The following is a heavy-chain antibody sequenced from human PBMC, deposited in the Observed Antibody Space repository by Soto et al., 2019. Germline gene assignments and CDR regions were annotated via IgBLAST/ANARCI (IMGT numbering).Heavy chain of an antibody. CDR2: IYYSGST. V-gene: IGHV4-61*01. CDR1: GGSFSSGSYY. J-gene: IGHJ6*02. CDR3: VRTSYGNYYLNYYYYYGMDV. D-gene: IGHD1-26*01. Sequence: PSETLSLTCTVSGGSFSSGSYYWSWIRQPPGKGLEWIGYIYYSGSTNYNPSLKSRVTISVDTSKNQFSLKLSSVTAADTAVYYCVRTSYGNYYLNYYYYYGMDVWGQGTTVTVSS.